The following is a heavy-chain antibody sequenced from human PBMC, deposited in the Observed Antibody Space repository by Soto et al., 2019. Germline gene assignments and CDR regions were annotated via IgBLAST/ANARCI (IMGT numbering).Heavy chain of an antibody. CDR2: ISAYNGNT. V-gene: IGHV1-18*01. J-gene: IGHJ6*02. CDR3: AGGGKYCTHGVCSFYGMDV. D-gene: IGHD2-8*01. Sequence: QVQLVQSGAEVKKPGASVKVSCKASGYTFTSYGISWVRQAPGQGLEWMGWISAYNGNTNYAQKLQGRVTMTTDTSTSTAYMELRSLRSDDTVVYYCAGGGKYCTHGVCSFYGMDVLGQGTTVTVSS. CDR1: GYTFTSYG.